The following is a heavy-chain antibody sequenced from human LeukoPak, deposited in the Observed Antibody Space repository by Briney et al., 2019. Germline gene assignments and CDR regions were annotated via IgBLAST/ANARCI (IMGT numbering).Heavy chain of an antibody. V-gene: IGHV3-23*01. CDR3: AKSFGPVIAAAGTGAD. J-gene: IGHJ4*02. Sequence: GGSLRLSCAASGFTFSSYAMSWVRQAPGKGLEWVSAISGSGGRIYYGASVKGRFTISRDNSKNTLYLQMNSLRAEDTAVYYCAKSFGPVIAAAGTGADWGQGTLVTVSS. D-gene: IGHD6-13*01. CDR1: GFTFSSYA. CDR2: ISGSGGRI.